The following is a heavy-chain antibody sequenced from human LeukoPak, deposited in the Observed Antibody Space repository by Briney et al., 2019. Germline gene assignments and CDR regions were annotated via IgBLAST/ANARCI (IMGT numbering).Heavy chain of an antibody. CDR3: ARDLYYDSSGYYYY. Sequence: GRSLRLSCAVARFTFTDFYTSWIRHAPGRGRGWVSYISSSGSTIYYTGSVKGRLTIYRENAKNSLFLQMNSLRDEDTAVYYCARDLYYDSSGYYYYWGQGTLVTVSS. J-gene: IGHJ4*02. V-gene: IGHV3-11*01. CDR1: RFTFTDFY. CDR2: ISSSGSTI. D-gene: IGHD3-22*01.